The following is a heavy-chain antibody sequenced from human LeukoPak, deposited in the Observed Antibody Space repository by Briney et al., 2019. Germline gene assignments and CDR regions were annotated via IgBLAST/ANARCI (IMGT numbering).Heavy chain of an antibody. CDR2: ISWDGGST. CDR3: AKDLGDGYNPDY. Sequence: GGSLRLSCAASGFTFDDYTMHWVRQAPGKGLEWVSLISWDGGSTYYADSVKGRFTISRDNSKNSLYLHMNSLRTEDTALYYCAKDLGDGYNPDYWGQGTLVTVSS. J-gene: IGHJ4*02. CDR1: GFTFDDYT. D-gene: IGHD5-24*01. V-gene: IGHV3-43*01.